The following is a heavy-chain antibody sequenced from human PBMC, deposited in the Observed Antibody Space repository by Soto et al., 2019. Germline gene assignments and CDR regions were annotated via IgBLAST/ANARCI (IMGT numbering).Heavy chain of an antibody. CDR2: IYYSGST. CDR1: GGSISSYY. J-gene: IGHJ3*02. V-gene: IGHV4-59*01. D-gene: IGHD6-13*01. Sequence: QVQLQESGPGLVKPSETLSLTCTVSGGSISSYYWSWIRQPPGKGLEWIGYIYYSGSTNYNPSLKSRVTLSVDTSKNQFSLKLSSVTAADTAVYYCARETTAAYAFDIWGQGTMVTVSS. CDR3: ARETTAAYAFDI.